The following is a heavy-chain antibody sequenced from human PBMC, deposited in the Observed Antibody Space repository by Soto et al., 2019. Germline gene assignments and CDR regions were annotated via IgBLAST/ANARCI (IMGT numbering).Heavy chain of an antibody. D-gene: IGHD6-13*01. J-gene: IGHJ6*02. CDR1: GYSFTSYW. CDR3: ARTAAAGKYYYGVDV. Sequence: PGESLKISCKGSGYSFTSYWIGWVRQMPGKGLEWMGIIYPGDSDTRYSPSFQGQVTISADKSISTAYLQWSSLKASDAAIYYCARTAAAGKYYYGVDVWGQGTTVTVSS. V-gene: IGHV5-51*01. CDR2: IYPGDSDT.